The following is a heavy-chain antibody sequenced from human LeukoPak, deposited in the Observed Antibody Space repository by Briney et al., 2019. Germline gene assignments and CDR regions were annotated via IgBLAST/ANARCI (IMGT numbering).Heavy chain of an antibody. CDR1: GYTFTSYY. V-gene: IGHV1-46*01. CDR3: ARDQGSSSWNYYYGMDV. CDR2: ISPSGGST. D-gene: IGHD6-13*01. J-gene: IGHJ6*02. Sequence: GASVKVSCKASGYTFTSYYMHWVRQAPGQGLEWMGIISPSGGSTSYAREFQGRVTMTRDTSTSTAPMELSSLRSDDTAVYYCARDQGSSSWNYYYGMDVWGQGTTVTVSS.